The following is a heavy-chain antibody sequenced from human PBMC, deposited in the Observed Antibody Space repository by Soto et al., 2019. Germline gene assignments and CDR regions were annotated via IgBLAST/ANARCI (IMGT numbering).Heavy chain of an antibody. CDR3: ARGNHRWLQLWYFDL. CDR1: GFTVSSSQ. CDR2: IFIGGTT. J-gene: IGHJ2*01. Sequence: PGGSLRLSCAASGFTVSSSQMTWVRQAPGKALEWVSVIFIGGTTQYAVSVKGRFTISRDYSKNTVYLQMNSLRAEDTAVYFCARGNHRWLQLWYFDLWGRGTLVTVSS. V-gene: IGHV3-53*01. D-gene: IGHD5-12*01.